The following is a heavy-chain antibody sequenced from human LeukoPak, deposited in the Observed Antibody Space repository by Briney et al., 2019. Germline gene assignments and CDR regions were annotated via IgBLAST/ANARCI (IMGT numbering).Heavy chain of an antibody. D-gene: IGHD3-16*02. CDR3: ARLVITFGGVIVSGPRFDP. V-gene: IGHV4-34*01. J-gene: IGHJ5*02. Sequence: SETLSLTCAVYGGSFSGYYWSWIRQPPGKGLEWIGEINHSGSTNYNPSLKSRVTISVDTSKNQFSLKLSSVTAADTAVYYCARLVITFGGVIVSGPRFDPWGQGTLVTVSS. CDR2: INHSGST. CDR1: GGSFSGYY.